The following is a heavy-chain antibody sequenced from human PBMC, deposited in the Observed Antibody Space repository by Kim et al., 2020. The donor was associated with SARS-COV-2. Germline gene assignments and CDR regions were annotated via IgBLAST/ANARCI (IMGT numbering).Heavy chain of an antibody. D-gene: IGHD1-1*01. V-gene: IGHV3-7*01. CDR3: VRDGFSTTWNLDC. CDR2: ISHEPHTT. CDR1: GFNFSSYD. J-gene: IGHJ4*02. Sequence: GGSLRLSCTVSGFNFSSYDIAWVRQAPGKGLEWVAHISHEPHTTKYLDSVKGRFTISRDDAKNSRFLQLNSLRVEDTAVYYCVRDGFSTTWNLDCWGQGTLVSVSS.